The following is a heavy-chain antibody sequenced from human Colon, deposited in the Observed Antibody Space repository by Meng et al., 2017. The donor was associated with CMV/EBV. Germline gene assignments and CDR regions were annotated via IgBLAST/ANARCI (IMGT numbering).Heavy chain of an antibody. V-gene: IGHV3-7*03. D-gene: IGHD6-19*01. CDR1: GVSFNSYW. J-gene: IGHJ4*02. CDR2: IKQDGTEK. Sequence: GESLKISCVASGVSFNSYWMSWVRQAPGKGLEWVANIKQDGTEKYYVDSVKGRFTISRDNSKNTLYLQMNSLRAEDTAVYYCARDGRGWGLDYWGQGTLVTVSS. CDR3: ARDGRGWGLDY.